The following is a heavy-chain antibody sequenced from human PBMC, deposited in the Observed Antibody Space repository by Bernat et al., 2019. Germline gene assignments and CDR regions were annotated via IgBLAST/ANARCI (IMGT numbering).Heavy chain of an antibody. D-gene: IGHD1-26*01. CDR3: AKVCYYGCLAFDI. CDR2: IRYDGSNK. CDR1: GFTFSSYG. Sequence: QVQLVESGGGVVQPGGSLRLSCAASGFTFSSYGRHWVRQAPGKGRGGVAFIRYDGSNKYYADSVKGRFTISRDNSKNTLYLQMNSLRAEDTAVYYCAKVCYYGCLAFDIWGHGTMVTVSS. V-gene: IGHV3-30*02. J-gene: IGHJ3*02.